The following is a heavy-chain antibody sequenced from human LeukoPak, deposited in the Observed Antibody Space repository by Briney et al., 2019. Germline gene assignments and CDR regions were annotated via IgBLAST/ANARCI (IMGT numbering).Heavy chain of an antibody. V-gene: IGHV3-30*18. CDR3: AKALTSGWYLDAFNI. Sequence: GGSLRLSCAASGFTFSSYGMHWVRQAPGKGLEWVAVISYDGNNKYYADSVKGRFTISRDNSKNTLFLEMNSLRAEDTAVYYCAKALTSGWYLDAFNIWGQGTMVTVSS. CDR2: ISYDGNNK. D-gene: IGHD6-19*01. J-gene: IGHJ3*02. CDR1: GFTFSSYG.